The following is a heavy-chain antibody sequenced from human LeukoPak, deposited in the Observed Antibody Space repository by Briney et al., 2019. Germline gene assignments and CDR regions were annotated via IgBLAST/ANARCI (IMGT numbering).Heavy chain of an antibody. CDR1: GGSISSGSYY. CDR2: IYTSGST. V-gene: IGHV4-61*02. D-gene: IGHD3-3*01. J-gene: IGHJ5*02. Sequence: SETLSLTCTVSGGSISSGSYYWSWIRQPAGKGLEWIGRIYTSGSTNYNPSLKSRVTISVDTSKNQFSLKLSSVTAADTAVYYCARGPRHRTIFGVVIVWFDPWGQGTLVTVSS. CDR3: ARGPRHRTIFGVVIVWFDP.